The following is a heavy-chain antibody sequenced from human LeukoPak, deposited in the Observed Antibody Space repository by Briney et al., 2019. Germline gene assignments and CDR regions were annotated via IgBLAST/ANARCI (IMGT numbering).Heavy chain of an antibody. J-gene: IGHJ4*02. CDR1: GFTFSSYA. D-gene: IGHD6-13*01. Sequence: PGGSLRLSCAASGFTFSSYAMSWVRQAPGKGLEWVSAISGSGGSTYYADSVKGRFTISRDNSKNTPYLQMNSLRAEDTAVYYCARDPQDSSSWYFDYWGQGTLVTVSS. CDR2: ISGSGGST. CDR3: ARDPQDSSSWYFDY. V-gene: IGHV3-23*01.